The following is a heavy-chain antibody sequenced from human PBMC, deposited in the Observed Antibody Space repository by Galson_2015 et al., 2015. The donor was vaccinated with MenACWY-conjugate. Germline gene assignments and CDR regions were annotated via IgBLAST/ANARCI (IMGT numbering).Heavy chain of an antibody. CDR2: VNPGNGDT. J-gene: IGHJ5*02. D-gene: IGHD2-2*01. CDR1: GYTFTTFA. Sequence: SVKVSCKASGYTFTTFAVHWVRQAPGQRLEWMGWVNPGNGDTKYSQKFQDRITITSDPSATTAYMELSSLKYEDTAVYYGATCCPGTSPDPWGQGTLVIVSS. CDR3: ATCCPGTSPDP. V-gene: IGHV1-3*01.